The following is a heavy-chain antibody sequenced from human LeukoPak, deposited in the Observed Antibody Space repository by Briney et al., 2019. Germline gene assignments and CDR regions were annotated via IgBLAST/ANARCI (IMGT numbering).Heavy chain of an antibody. J-gene: IGHJ4*02. Sequence: PGESLKISCKGSGYGFTSYWIGWVRQMPGKGLEWMGIIYPGDSETRYSPSLQGQVTISADKSISTAYLQWSSLKASDTAMYYCARRRDLYSGSYYPFDYWGQGTLVTVSS. CDR3: ARRRDLYSGSYYPFDY. V-gene: IGHV5-51*01. CDR1: GYGFTSYW. CDR2: IYPGDSET. D-gene: IGHD1-26*01.